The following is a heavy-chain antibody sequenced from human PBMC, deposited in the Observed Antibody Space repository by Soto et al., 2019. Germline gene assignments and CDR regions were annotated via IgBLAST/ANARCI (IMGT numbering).Heavy chain of an antibody. CDR3: ARGTWQGQLDP. V-gene: IGHV1-2*04. J-gene: IGHJ5*02. CDR2: INPNGGDT. CDR1: GYTFTGYY. Sequence: ASVKVSCKASGYTFTGYYIHWVRQAPGQGLEWMGWINPNGGDTNYAQKFQEWVTMTRDTSISTAYMELSRLKSDDTAVYYCARGTWQGQLDPWGQGNLVTVSS.